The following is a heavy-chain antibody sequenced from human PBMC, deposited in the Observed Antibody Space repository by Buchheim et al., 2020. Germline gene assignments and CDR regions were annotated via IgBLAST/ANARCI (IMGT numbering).Heavy chain of an antibody. V-gene: IGHV1-46*01. Sequence: QVQLVQSGAEVKKPGASVKVSCKASGYTFTSYYMHWVRQAPGQGLEWMGIINPSGGSTSYAQKFQGRVTMTRATSTSTAYLELSSLRSEDSAVYYCARVQGATGYNYYYYGMDVWGQGTT. CDR2: INPSGGST. CDR1: GYTFTSYY. CDR3: ARVQGATGYNYYYYGMDV. J-gene: IGHJ6*02. D-gene: IGHD1-26*01.